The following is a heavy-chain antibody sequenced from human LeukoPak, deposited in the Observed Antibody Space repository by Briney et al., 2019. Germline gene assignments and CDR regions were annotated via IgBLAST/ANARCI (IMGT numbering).Heavy chain of an antibody. CDR1: GFTFSSYW. Sequence: GGSLRLSCAASGFTFSSYWMSWVRQAPGKGLEWVANMKEDGGEKYYVDSVKGRFTISRDNVKNSLYLQMNSLRAGDTAVYYCARGVYEFDYWGQGTLVTVSS. CDR2: MKEDGGEK. J-gene: IGHJ4*02. V-gene: IGHV3-7*01. CDR3: ARGVYEFDY. D-gene: IGHD6-6*01.